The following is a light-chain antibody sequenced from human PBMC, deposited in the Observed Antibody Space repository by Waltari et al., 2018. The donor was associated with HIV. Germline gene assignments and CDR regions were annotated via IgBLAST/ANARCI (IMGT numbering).Light chain of an antibody. J-gene: IGLJ2*01. CDR2: GTD. CDR3: ATWDDSLVRPGVV. CDR1: NSNIGTNA. Sequence: QSLLTQPPSASGTPGQRVTISCSGSNSNIGTNAVTWSQQVPGTAPKVIIYGTDQRPSGVPDRFSGSKSGTSASLAISALQSEDEADYYCATWDDSLVRPGVVFGGRTKLTVL. V-gene: IGLV1-44*01.